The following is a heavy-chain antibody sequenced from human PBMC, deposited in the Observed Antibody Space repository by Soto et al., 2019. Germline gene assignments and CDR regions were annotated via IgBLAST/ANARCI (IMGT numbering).Heavy chain of an antibody. CDR1: GASITSRDGY. CDR3: ASFGVAYMNWLNP. V-gene: IGHV4-30-4*01. J-gene: IGHJ5*02. D-gene: IGHD3-3*01. Sequence: HVQLQESGPGLVESAQTLSLTCSVSGASITSRDGYWTLIRQPPGRGLEWIGSIYYSGNTYYKTSLQSRLSISPDTSKSQCSLKLNFVTAADTAVYYCASFGVAYMNWLNPWGQRTLVTVSS. CDR2: IYYSGNT.